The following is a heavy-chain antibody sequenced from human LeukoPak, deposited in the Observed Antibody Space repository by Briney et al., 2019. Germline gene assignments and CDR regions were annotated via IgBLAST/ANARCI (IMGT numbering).Heavy chain of an antibody. V-gene: IGHV4-39*01. J-gene: IGHJ4*02. CDR3: ARGGQIAAAGNNY. CDR1: GGSISRTNFY. D-gene: IGHD6-13*01. Sequence: PSETLSLTCTVSGGSISRTNFYWAWIRQPPGKGLEWIGSIYYSGSTYYNPSLKSRVTISVDTSKNQFSLKLSSVTAADTAVYYCARGGQIAAAGNNYWGQGTLVTVSS. CDR2: IYYSGST.